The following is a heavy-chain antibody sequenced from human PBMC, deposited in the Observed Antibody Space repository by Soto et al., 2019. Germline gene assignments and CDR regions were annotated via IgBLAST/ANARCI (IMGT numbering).Heavy chain of an antibody. CDR3: ARDDSNYGPLFDY. Sequence: LRLSCAASGFTFSSYSMNWVRQAPGKGLEWVSSISSSSSYIYYADSVKGRFTISRDNAKNSLYLQMNSLRAEDTAVYYCARDDSNYGPLFDYWGQGTLVTVSS. CDR2: ISSSSSYI. CDR1: GFTFSSYS. J-gene: IGHJ4*02. D-gene: IGHD4-4*01. V-gene: IGHV3-21*01.